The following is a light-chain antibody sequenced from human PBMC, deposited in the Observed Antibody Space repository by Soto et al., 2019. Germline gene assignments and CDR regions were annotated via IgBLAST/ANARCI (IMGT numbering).Light chain of an antibody. CDR1: SSNIGSNT. CDR2: TAG. J-gene: IGLJ1*01. Sequence: QSVLTQPLSASASPGQRVTISCSGGSSNIGSNTVAWYQHLPGTAPPRLIFTAGQRPSGVPGRFSGSKSGTSASLAISGLQSEDEGDYYCSSYTSSSTPYVFGTGTKLTVL. CDR3: SSYTSSSTPYV. V-gene: IGLV1-44*01.